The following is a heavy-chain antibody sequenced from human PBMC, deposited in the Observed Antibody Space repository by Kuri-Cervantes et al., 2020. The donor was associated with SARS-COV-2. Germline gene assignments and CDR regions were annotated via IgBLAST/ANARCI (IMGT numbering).Heavy chain of an antibody. CDR2: ISSGGGNT. D-gene: IGHD3-3*01. J-gene: IGHJ6*02. Sequence: GESLKISCAASGFTFSSSWMHWVCQAPGKGLECVSIISSGGGNTYYPGSVKGRFTISRENANNSLYLQMNSLRAGDTAVYYCVRSYDFYGMDVWGQGTTVTVSS. CDR1: GFTFSSSW. V-gene: IGHV3-13*01. CDR3: VRSYDFYGMDV.